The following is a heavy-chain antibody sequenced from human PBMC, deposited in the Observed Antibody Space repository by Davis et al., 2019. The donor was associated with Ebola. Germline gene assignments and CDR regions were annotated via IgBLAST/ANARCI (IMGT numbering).Heavy chain of an antibody. CDR2: IYYSGRT. Sequence: SETLSLTCTVSGGSISSGSYYWSWIRQPPGKGLEWIGYIYYSGRTSYNPSLESRLTISVDTSKNQFSLKLTSMTIADTAVYYCAREGGNSYFDFWGQGILVTVSS. CDR3: AREGGNSYFDF. D-gene: IGHD4-23*01. J-gene: IGHJ4*02. V-gene: IGHV4-61*01. CDR1: GGSISSGSYY.